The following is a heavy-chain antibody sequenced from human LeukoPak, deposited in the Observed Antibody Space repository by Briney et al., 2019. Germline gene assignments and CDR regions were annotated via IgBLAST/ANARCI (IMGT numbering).Heavy chain of an antibody. V-gene: IGHV4-4*02. CDR2: IYHSGST. Sequence: SGTLSLTCAVSGGSISSSNWWSWVRQPPGKGLEWIGEIYHSGSTNYNPSLKSRVTISEDKSKNQFSLKLSSVTAADTAVYYCATGHLGDYSKLGDYYYYMDVWGKGTTVTVSS. J-gene: IGHJ6*03. D-gene: IGHD4-11*01. CDR3: ATGHLGDYSKLGDYYYYMDV. CDR1: GGSISSSNW.